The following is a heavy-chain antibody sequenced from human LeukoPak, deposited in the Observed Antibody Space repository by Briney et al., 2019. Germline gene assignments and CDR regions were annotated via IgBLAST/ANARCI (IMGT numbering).Heavy chain of an antibody. V-gene: IGHV4-34*01. D-gene: IGHD3-22*01. CDR3: ARVGYYRLDY. Sequence: GSLRLSCAASGFTFSNYAMSWIRQPPGKGLKWIGEINHSGSTNYNPSLKSRITISVDTSKNQFSLKLNSVTAADTAVYYCARVGYYRLDYWGQGILVTVSS. J-gene: IGHJ4*02. CDR1: GFTFSNYA. CDR2: INHSGST.